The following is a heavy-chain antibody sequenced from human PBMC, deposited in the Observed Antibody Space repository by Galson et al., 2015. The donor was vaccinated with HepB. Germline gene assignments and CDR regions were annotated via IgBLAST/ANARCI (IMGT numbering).Heavy chain of an antibody. D-gene: IGHD4-17*01. Sequence: SLRLSCAASGFTFSSYAMHWVRQAPGKGLEWVAVISYDGSNKYYADSVKGRFTISRDNSKNTLYLQMNSLRAEDTAVYYCARALPTVTRHSPPAAVNDYWGQGTLVTVSS. CDR3: ARALPTVTRHSPPAAVNDY. V-gene: IGHV3-30*04. CDR1: GFTFSSYA. J-gene: IGHJ4*02. CDR2: ISYDGSNK.